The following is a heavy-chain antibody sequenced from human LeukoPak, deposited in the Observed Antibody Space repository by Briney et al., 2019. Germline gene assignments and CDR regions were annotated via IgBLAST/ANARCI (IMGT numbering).Heavy chain of an antibody. Sequence: PSETLSLTCAVSGGSISSSSYYWGWIRQPPGKGLEWIGSIYYSGSTYYNPSLKSRVTISVDTSKNQFSLKLSSVTAADTAVYYCASYVWGSYRYRSGVYWGQGTLVTVSS. V-gene: IGHV4-39*07. CDR3: ASYVWGSYRYRSGVY. J-gene: IGHJ4*02. D-gene: IGHD3-16*02. CDR2: IYYSGST. CDR1: GGSISSSSYY.